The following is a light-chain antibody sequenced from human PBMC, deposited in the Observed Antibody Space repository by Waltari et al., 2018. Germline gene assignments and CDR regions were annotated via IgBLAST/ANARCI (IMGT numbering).Light chain of an antibody. CDR1: SGSLSTTSY. J-gene: IGLJ3*02. Sequence: QTVVTQKPSLSVSPGGTVTTTCALSSGSLSTTSYPTWYQQTPGQAPRTLVYKANARSSGVPDRFSGSILGNTAALTITGAQADDESDYYCALFMGSGIWVFGGGTRLTVL. CDR2: KAN. V-gene: IGLV8-61*01. CDR3: ALFMGSGIWV.